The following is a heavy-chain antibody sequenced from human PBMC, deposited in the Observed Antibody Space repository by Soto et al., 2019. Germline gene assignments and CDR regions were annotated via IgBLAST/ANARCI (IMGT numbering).Heavy chain of an antibody. CDR3: TRDGGFQPDY. V-gene: IGHV1-18*01. CDR2: ISAYNGNT. D-gene: IGHD3-16*01. Sequence: QVQLVQSGAEVKKPGASVKVSCKASGYTFTSYGISWVRQAPGQGLEWMGWISAYNGNTNYAQKLQGRVTTTTDTPTSTVYLELRSRRSDHTAVYYCTRDGGFQPDYWGQGTLFTVSS. J-gene: IGHJ4*02. CDR1: GYTFTSYG.